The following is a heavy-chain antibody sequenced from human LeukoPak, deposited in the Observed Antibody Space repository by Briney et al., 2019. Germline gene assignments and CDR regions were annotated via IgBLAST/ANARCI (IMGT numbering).Heavy chain of an antibody. D-gene: IGHD3-22*01. Sequence: GASVKVSCKASGYTFTGYYMHWVRQAPGQGLEWMGWINPNSGGTTYAQKFQGRVAMTRDTSISTAYMGLSRLRSDDTAVYYCARDERYDSSGYPFDYWGQGTLVTVSS. CDR2: INPNSGGT. CDR1: GYTFTGYY. J-gene: IGHJ4*02. CDR3: ARDERYDSSGYPFDY. V-gene: IGHV1-2*02.